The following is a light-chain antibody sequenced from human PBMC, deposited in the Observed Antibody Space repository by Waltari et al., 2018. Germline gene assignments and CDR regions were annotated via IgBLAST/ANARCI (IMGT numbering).Light chain of an antibody. CDR2: DAF. CDR3: QQLNSYPYT. Sequence: DIQLTQSPSFLSASVGDRGTSTCRASQGISSYLAWYQKKPGEAPKLLIYDAFTLQSGVPSRFSGSGSGTDFTLTISSLQPEDFATYYCQQLNSYPYTFGQGTKLEI. J-gene: IGKJ2*01. CDR1: QGISSY. V-gene: IGKV1-9*01.